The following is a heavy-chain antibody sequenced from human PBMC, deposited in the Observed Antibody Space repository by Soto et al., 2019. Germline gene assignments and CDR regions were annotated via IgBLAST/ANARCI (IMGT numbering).Heavy chain of an antibody. J-gene: IGHJ5*01. Sequence: SLRLSCAAPGFTFSSYAIHWVRQAPGKGLEWVADVSFDGSHKTYAVPVRGRFTISRDNSKKTVYLQMNSLRAEDTALYYCAKLGDAVSGYFDFWGQGTQVTVSS. V-gene: IGHV3-30*18. CDR1: GFTFSSYA. CDR2: VSFDGSHK. D-gene: IGHD3-3*01. CDR3: AKLGDAVSGYFDF.